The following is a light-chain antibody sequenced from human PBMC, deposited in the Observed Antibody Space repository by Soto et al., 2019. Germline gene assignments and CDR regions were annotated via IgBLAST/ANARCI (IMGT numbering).Light chain of an antibody. CDR2: EVS. J-gene: IGLJ1*01. V-gene: IGLV2-14*01. CDR1: SSDVGGHNF. CDR3: NSYTSSAARV. Sequence: QSALTQPASVSGSLGQSITISCTGTSSDVGGHNFVSWYQQHPGKAPTVIIFEVSNRPSGVSDRFSGSKSGNTTALTLSGLQDEDDADYYYNSYTSSAARVFGTGTKLTVL.